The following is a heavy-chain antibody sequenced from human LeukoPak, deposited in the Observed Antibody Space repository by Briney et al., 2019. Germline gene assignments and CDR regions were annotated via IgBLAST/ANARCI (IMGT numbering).Heavy chain of an antibody. D-gene: IGHD3-10*01. CDR1: GFTFSSYA. V-gene: IGHV3-23*01. CDR3: ARPGLDYGSGSYYNVRYYFDY. CDR2: ISGSGGST. J-gene: IGHJ4*02. Sequence: GGSLRPSCAASGFTFSSYAMSWVRQAPGKGLEWVSAISGSGGSTYYADSVKGRFTISRDNSKNTLYLQMNSLRAEDTAVYYCARPGLDYGSGSYYNVRYYFDYWGQGTLVTVSS.